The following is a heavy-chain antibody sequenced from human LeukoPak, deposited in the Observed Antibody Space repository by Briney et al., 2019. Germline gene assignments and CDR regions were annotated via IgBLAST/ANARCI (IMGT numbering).Heavy chain of an antibody. CDR1: GGFISSSSYY. D-gene: IGHD4-17*01. CDR2: IYYSGST. Sequence: SETLSLTCTVSGGFISSSSYYWGWIRQPPGKGLEWIGSIYYSGSTYYNPSLKSRVTISVDTSKNQFSLKLSSVTAADTAVYYCAREKLRSWFDPWGQGTLVTVSS. J-gene: IGHJ5*02. V-gene: IGHV4-39*02. CDR3: AREKLRSWFDP.